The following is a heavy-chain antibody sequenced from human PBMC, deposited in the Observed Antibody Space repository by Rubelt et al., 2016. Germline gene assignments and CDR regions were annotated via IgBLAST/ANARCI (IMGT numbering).Heavy chain of an antibody. Sequence: EVQLLESGGGLVQPGGSLRLSCAASGFTFSSYAMSWVRQAPGKGLEWVSHISGSSSTGYYADSVKGRFTISRDNAKNSLYLQMNGLRAEDTAVYYCARFYYGSGSYVFDYWGQGTLVTVSS. V-gene: IGHV3-48*04. CDR1: GFTFSSYA. CDR3: ARFYYGSGSYVFDY. J-gene: IGHJ4*02. CDR2: ISGSSSTG. D-gene: IGHD3-10*01.